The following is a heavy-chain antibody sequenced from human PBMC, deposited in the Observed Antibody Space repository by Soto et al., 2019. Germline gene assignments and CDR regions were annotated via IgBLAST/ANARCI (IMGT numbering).Heavy chain of an antibody. CDR3: AREREGSGFDP. CDR1: GYTFTSYD. Sequence: ASVKVSCKASGYTFTSYDINWVRQATGQGLEWMGWMNPNSGNTAYAQKFQGRVTMTRNTSISTAYMELSSLRSEDTAVYYCAREREGSGFDPWGQRTLVTVSS. J-gene: IGHJ5*02. D-gene: IGHD1-26*01. CDR2: MNPNSGNT. V-gene: IGHV1-8*01.